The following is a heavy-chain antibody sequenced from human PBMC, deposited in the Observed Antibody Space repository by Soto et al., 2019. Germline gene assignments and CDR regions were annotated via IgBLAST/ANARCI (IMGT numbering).Heavy chain of an antibody. D-gene: IGHD2-21*02. J-gene: IGHJ4*02. CDR2: VNPSGGHT. V-gene: IGHV1-46*01. CDR3: ARGGHVVVVTAALDY. CDR1: GDTFTDYD. Sequence: QVQLLQSGAEVKKPGASVKVSCKASGDTFTDYDIHWVRLAPGQGLEWMGTVNPSGGHTTYAHHFLGRVTMTRDTSTSTLYMELTSLTSDDTAIYYCARGGHVVVVTAALDYWGQGTLVTVSS.